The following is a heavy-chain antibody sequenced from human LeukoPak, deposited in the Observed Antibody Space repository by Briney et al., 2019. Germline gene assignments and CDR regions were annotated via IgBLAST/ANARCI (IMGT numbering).Heavy chain of an antibody. CDR2: MNPNSGNT. CDR3: ARAPYGYYDSSGYFDY. CDR1: GYTFTMYY. D-gene: IGHD3-22*01. J-gene: IGHJ4*02. V-gene: IGHV1-8*01. Sequence: ASVKVSCKASGYTFTMYYIHWVRQAPGQGLEWMGWMNPNSGNTGYAQKFQGRVTMTRNTSISTAYMELSRLRSDDTAVYYCARAPYGYYDSSGYFDYWGQGTLVTVSS.